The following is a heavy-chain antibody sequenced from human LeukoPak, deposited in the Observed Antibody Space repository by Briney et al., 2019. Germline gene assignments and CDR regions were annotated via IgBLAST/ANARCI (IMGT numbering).Heavy chain of an antibody. CDR2: INPNSGGT. CDR1: GYTFTGYY. J-gene: IGHJ1*01. D-gene: IGHD3-22*01. CDR3: ARVWNYHDSSGYLEYFQE. Sequence: ASVKVSCKASGYTFTGYYMHWVRQAPGQGLEWMGWINPNSGGTKYAQKFQGRVTMTRDTSISTAYMELSSLRSDDTAVYYCARVWNYHDSSGYLEYFQEWGQGTPVTVSS. V-gene: IGHV1-2*02.